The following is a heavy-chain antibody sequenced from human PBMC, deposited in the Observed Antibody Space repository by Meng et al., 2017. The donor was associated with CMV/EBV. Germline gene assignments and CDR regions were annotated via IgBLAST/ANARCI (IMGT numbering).Heavy chain of an antibody. CDR3: ARGVRGLLGWFDP. CDR1: GFTFSSYD. CDR2: IGTAGDT. V-gene: IGHV3-13*01. Sequence: GESLKISCAASGFTFSSYDMHWVRQATGKGLEWVSAIGTAGDTYYPGSVKGRFTISRENAKNSLQLQMNSLRAGDTAVYYCARGVRGLLGWFDPWGQGTPVTVSS. J-gene: IGHJ5*02. D-gene: IGHD2-15*01.